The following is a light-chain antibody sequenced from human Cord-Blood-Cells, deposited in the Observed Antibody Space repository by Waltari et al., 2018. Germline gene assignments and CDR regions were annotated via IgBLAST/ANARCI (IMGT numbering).Light chain of an antibody. J-gene: IGLJ3*02. V-gene: IGLV2-23*01. CDR1: SSDVGRYNL. Sequence: QSALTQPASVSGSHGQSITISCTGTSSDVGRYNLVSWYQQHPGKAPKLMIYEGSKRPSGVSNRFSGSKSGNTASLTISGLQAEDEADYYCCSYAGSSTWVFGGWTKLTVL. CDR3: CSYAGSSTWV. CDR2: EGS.